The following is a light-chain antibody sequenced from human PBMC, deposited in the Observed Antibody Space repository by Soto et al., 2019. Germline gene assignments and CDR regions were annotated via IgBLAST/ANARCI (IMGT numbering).Light chain of an antibody. CDR3: QQNSNWHLT. V-gene: IGKV3-11*01. Sequence: EIVLTQSPATLSLSPGERATLSCRASQTVSSSLACYQQKPGQAPRLLIYEASNRATGIPARFSGSGSGADFTLTIRSLEPEDFAIYYRQQNSNWHLTLCGGTKVDTK. CDR2: EAS. J-gene: IGKJ4*01. CDR1: QTVSSS.